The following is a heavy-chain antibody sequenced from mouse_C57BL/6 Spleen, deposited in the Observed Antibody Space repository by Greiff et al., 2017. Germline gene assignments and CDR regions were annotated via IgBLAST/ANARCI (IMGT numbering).Heavy chain of an antibody. CDR3: ALYYYGSSWFAY. CDR1: GFNIKDYY. V-gene: IGHV14-2*01. D-gene: IGHD1-1*01. CDR2: IDPEDGDT. Sequence: VQLQQSGAELVKPGASVKLSCTASGFNIKDYYMHWVKQRTEQGLEWIGRIDPEDGDTKYAPKFQGKATITADTSSNTAYLQLSSLTSEDTAVYYCALYYYGSSWFAYWGQGTLVTVSA. J-gene: IGHJ3*01.